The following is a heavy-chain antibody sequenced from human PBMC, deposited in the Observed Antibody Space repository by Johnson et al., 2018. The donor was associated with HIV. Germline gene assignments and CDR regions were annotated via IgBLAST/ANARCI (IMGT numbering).Heavy chain of an antibody. CDR2: ISSNGVRT. D-gene: IGHD1-26*01. CDR1: GFTFSSYA. Sequence: VQLVESGGGVVQPGRSLRLSCAASGFTFSSYAMHWVRQAPGKGLEYVSGISSNGVRTYYANSVKDRFTVSRDSSKNTLYLQMSSLRAGDTAVYYCARGRASWELYDAFDIWGQGTMVTVSS. CDR3: ARGRASWELYDAFDI. J-gene: IGHJ3*02. V-gene: IGHV3-64*01.